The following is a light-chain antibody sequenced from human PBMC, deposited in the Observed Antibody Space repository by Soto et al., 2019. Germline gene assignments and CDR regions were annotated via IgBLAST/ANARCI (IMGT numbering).Light chain of an antibody. V-gene: IGKV1-5*01. CDR1: QSIRNY. CDR3: QHYNSYPWT. CDR2: DAS. Sequence: DIQMTQSPSTLSASVGDRVTITCRASQSIRNYVAWYQQKPGKAPRLLIYDASSLESGVPSRFSGSGSGTEFTLTISSLQPDDFATYYCQHYNSYPWTFGQGTKVEIK. J-gene: IGKJ1*01.